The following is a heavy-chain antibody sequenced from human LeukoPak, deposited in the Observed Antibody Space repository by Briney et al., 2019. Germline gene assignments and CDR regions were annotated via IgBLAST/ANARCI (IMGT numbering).Heavy chain of an antibody. CDR1: GYTFTSYA. CDR2: INTNTGNP. J-gene: IGHJ3*02. CDR3: ARDPSGSYYAAHAFDI. V-gene: IGHV7-4-1*02. D-gene: IGHD1-26*01. Sequence: ASVKVSCKASGYTFTSYAMNWVRQAPGQGLEWMGWINTNTGNPTYAQGFTGRFVFSLDTSVSTAYLQISSLKAEDTAVYYCARDPSGSYYAAHAFDIWGQGTMVTVSS.